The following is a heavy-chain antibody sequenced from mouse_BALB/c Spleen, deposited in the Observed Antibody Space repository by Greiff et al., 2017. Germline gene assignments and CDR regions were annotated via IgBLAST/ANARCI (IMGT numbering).Heavy chain of an antibody. Sequence: VQLQQSGAELAKPGASVKMSCKASGYTFTSYWMHWVKQRPGQGLEWIGYINPSTGYTEYNQKFKDKATLTADKSSSTAYMQLSSLTSEDSAVYYCARIYDGYYWGQGTLVTVSA. CDR3: ARIYDGYY. D-gene: IGHD2-3*01. CDR1: GYTFTSYW. CDR2: INPSTGYT. J-gene: IGHJ3*01. V-gene: IGHV1-7*01.